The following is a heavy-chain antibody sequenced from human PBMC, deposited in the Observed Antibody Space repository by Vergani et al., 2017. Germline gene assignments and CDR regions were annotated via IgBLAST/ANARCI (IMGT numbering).Heavy chain of an antibody. CDR2: ISYDGSNK. D-gene: IGHD3-22*01. CDR3: AKEEYYYDSSGYWRTYNY. V-gene: IGHV3-30-3*01. J-gene: IGHJ4*02. CDR1: GFTFSSYA. Sequence: QVQLVESGGGVVQPGRSLRLSCAASGFTFSSYAMHWVRQAPGKGLEWVAVISYDGSNKYYADSVKGRFTISRDNSKNTLYLQMNSLRAEDTAVYYCAKEEYYYDSSGYWRTYNYWGQGTLVTVSS.